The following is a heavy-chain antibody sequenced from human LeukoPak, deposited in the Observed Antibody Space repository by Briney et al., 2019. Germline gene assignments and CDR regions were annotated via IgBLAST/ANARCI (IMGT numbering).Heavy chain of an antibody. CDR2: INPNDGDT. D-gene: IGHD2-2*01. J-gene: IGHJ4*02. Sequence: ASVKVSCKASGYTFTDYYMHWVRQAPGQGFEWMGWINPNDGDTNYAQKFQGRVTMTRDTSISTAHMEVSRLRSDDTAVYYCAGANFLYCSSSTCLYDYWGQGTLVTVSS. CDR3: AGANFLYCSSSTCLYDY. V-gene: IGHV1-2*02. CDR1: GYTFTDYY.